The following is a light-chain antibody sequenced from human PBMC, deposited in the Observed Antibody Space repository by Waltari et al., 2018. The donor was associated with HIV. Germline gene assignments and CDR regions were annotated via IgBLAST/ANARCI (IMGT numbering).Light chain of an antibody. CDR1: NIGSNT. Sequence: SSVLTQPPSVSVAPGQTARITCGGNNIGSNTVHWYQQKPGQAPVLVVNDAGDRPSGIPERFSGSKSGNTATLTISRVEAEEEADYYCQMWDSSSDQGVFGGGTKLTVL. V-gene: IGLV3-21*02. CDR3: QMWDSSSDQGV. CDR2: DAG. J-gene: IGLJ3*02.